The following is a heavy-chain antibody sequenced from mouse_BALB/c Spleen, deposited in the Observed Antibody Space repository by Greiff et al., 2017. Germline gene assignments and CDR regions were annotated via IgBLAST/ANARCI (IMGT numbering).Heavy chain of an antibody. CDR1: GYNFTSYW. J-gene: IGHJ3*01. CDR3: ARGDYDVTWFAY. CDR2: IYPGSGST. D-gene: IGHD2-4*01. Sequence: QVQLQQPGAELVKPGTSVKLSCKASGYNFTSYWINWVKLRPGQGLEWIGDIYPGSGSTNYNEKFKSKATLTVDTSSSTAYMQLSSLASEDSALYYCARGDYDVTWFAYWGQGTLVTVSA. V-gene: IGHV1-55*01.